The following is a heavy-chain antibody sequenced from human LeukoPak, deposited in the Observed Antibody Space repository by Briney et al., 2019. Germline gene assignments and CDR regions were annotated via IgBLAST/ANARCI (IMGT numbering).Heavy chain of an antibody. CDR3: ASGVGARGYSYGYNYYYMDV. CDR1: GYTFTSYA. J-gene: IGHJ6*03. V-gene: IGHV1-3*01. D-gene: IGHD5-18*01. Sequence: ASVKVSCKASGYTFTSYAMHWVRQAPGQRLEWMGWINAGNGNTKYSQEFQGRVTMTRDTSISTAYMELSRLRSDDTAVYYCASGVGARGYSYGYNYYYMDVWGKGTTVTVSS. CDR2: INAGNGNT.